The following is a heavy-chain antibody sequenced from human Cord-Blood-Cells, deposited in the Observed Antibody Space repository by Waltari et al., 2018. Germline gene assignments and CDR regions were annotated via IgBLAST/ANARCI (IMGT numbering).Heavy chain of an antibody. V-gene: IGHV3-9*01. CDR2: ISWNSGSI. D-gene: IGHD3-3*01. CDR3: AKDYDLWSGYYDY. J-gene: IGHJ4*02. Sequence: EVQLVESGGGLVQPGRSLRLSCAASGFTFDDYAMHWVRQAPGKGLEWVSGISWNSGSIGYADSVKGRFTISRDNAKNSLYLQMNSLRAEDTALYYCAKDYDLWSGYYDYWGQGTLVTVSS. CDR1: GFTFDDYA.